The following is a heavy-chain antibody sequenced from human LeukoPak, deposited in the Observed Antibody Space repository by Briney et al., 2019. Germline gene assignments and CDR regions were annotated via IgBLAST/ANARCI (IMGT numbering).Heavy chain of an antibody. CDR3: ARSRSGYSYDHAAFEI. V-gene: IGHV4-59*01. D-gene: IGHD5-18*01. J-gene: IGHJ3*02. CDR2: IDYRGST. CDR1: GGSISTYY. Sequence: SETLFLTCTVSGGSISTYYWSWIQQPPGKGLEWIAYIDYRGSTTYNPSLRSRVTISVDTSRNQFSLKLSSVTAADTAVYYCARSRSGYSYDHAAFEIWGQGTVVTVSS.